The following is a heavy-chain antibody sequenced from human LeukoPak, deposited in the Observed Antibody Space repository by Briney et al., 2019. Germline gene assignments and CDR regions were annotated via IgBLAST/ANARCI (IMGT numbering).Heavy chain of an antibody. CDR3: AKEMGFCSGGSCYRWFDS. J-gene: IGHJ5*01. CDR2: ISTSSITK. V-gene: IGHV3-48*01. Sequence: GGSLRLSCAASGFTFSTYSMSWVRQAPGKGPEWLSYISTSSITKYYADSVKGRSTISRDDAKNSLSLQMNSLRADDTAVYYCAKEMGFCSGGSCYRWFDSWGQGTLVTVCS. CDR1: GFTFSTYS. D-gene: IGHD2-15*01.